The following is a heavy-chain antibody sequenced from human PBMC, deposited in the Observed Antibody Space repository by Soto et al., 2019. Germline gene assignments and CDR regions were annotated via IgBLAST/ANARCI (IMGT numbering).Heavy chain of an antibody. Sequence: QVQLQESGPGVVRPSETLSLTCVVSGGSVSRGSYYWTWIRQPPGKGLEWIGHIFYSMKTTNYNPSLGGRSPISVGTAPDFFSPRATFFTGVDTAGYYCARVYSGSYGQNDWGQGTLVTVSS. J-gene: IGHJ1*01. CDR3: ARVYSGSYGQND. CDR1: GGSVSRGSYY. CDR2: IFYSMKTT. V-gene: IGHV4-61*01. D-gene: IGHD1-26*01.